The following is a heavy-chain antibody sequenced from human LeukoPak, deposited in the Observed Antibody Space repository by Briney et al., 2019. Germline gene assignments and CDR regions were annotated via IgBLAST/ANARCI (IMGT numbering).Heavy chain of an antibody. CDR2: IYYSGST. CDR1: GGSISSSSYY. J-gene: IGHJ6*03. CDR3: ARQGWLQSVDPSNYHYYYMDV. Sequence: KPSETLSLTCTVSGGSISSSSYYWGWIRQPPGKGLEWIGSIYYSGSTYYNPSLKSRVTISVDTSKNQFSLKLSSVTAADTAVYYCARQGWLQSVDPSNYHYYYMDVWGKGTTVTVSS. D-gene: IGHD5-24*01. V-gene: IGHV4-39*01.